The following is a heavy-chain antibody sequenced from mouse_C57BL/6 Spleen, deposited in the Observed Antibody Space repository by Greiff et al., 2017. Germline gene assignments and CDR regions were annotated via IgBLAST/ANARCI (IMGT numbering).Heavy chain of an antibody. CDR3: AREYGISNYFDY. V-gene: IGHV5-4*01. D-gene: IGHD2-10*02. CDR2: ISDGGSYT. J-gene: IGHJ2*01. Sequence: EVKLVESGGGLVKPGGSLKLSCAASGFTFSSYAMSWVRQTPEKRLEWVATISDGGSYTYYPDNVKGRFTISKDNAKNNLYLQMSHLKSEDTAMYYCAREYGISNYFDYWGQGTTLTVSS. CDR1: GFTFSSYA.